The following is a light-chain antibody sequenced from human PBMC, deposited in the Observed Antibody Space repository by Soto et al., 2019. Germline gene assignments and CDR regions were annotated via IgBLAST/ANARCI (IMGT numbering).Light chain of an antibody. CDR3: QRRIDWRGVT. V-gene: IGKV3-11*01. J-gene: IGKJ3*01. Sequence: EIVLTQSPATVSLSPGDRATLSCRASQTVSSYLAWYQQKPGQAPRLIIYDANNRATGIPARFSGSGSGTDFSLTISSLEPEDFAVYYCQRRIDWRGVTFGPGTRLHIK. CDR1: QTVSSY. CDR2: DAN.